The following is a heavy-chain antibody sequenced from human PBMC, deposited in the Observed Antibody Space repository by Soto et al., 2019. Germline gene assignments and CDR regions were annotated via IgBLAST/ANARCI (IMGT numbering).Heavy chain of an antibody. D-gene: IGHD3-10*01. J-gene: IGHJ4*02. CDR1: GGSISSGDYY. CDR3: ARGDSTMACPYY. Sequence: SETPSLTCTVSGGSISSGDYYWTWIRQTPGRGLEYIGYINYSESTYYNPSLQSRFTISIDTSKNQFSLKLSSVTAADTAVYYCARGDSTMACPYYRGQATLVTVSS. V-gene: IGHV4-30-4*01. CDR2: INYSEST.